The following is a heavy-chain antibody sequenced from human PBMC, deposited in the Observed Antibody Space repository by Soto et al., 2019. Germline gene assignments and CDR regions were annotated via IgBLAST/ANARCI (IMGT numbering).Heavy chain of an antibody. J-gene: IGHJ5*02. D-gene: IGHD3-22*01. CDR1: GGSVSSGSHY. CDR2: IYNTGST. V-gene: IGHV4-61*01. Sequence: SETLSLTCTVSGGSVSSGSHYWSWIRQPPGKGLEWIGYIYNTGSTNYNHTLQNRVTKSVDTSRKQFTLNLSSVTAADTAVYYCARLGGYYQALDTWGQGTLVTVS. CDR3: ARLGGYYQALDT.